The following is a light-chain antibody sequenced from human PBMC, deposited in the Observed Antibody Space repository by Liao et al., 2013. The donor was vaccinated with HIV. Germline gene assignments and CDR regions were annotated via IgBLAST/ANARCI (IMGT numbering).Light chain of an antibody. V-gene: IGLV3-1*01. CDR3: QVWDSSSDHV. CDR2: QDT. CDR1: KVGDKY. Sequence: SYELTQPPSVSVSPGQTATITCSGDKVGDKYVSWNQQRPGQSPVLVIYQDTKRPSGIPERFSGSNSGNTATLTISRVEAGDEADYYCQVWDSSSDHVFGTGTKVTVL. J-gene: IGLJ1*01.